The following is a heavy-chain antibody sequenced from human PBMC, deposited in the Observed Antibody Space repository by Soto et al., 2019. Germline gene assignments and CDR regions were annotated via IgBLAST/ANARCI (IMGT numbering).Heavy chain of an antibody. J-gene: IGHJ4*02. V-gene: IGHV3-30-3*01. Sequence: GSLRLSCAASGFTFSSYAMHWVRQAPGKGLEWVAVISYDGSNKYYADSVKGRFTISRDNSKNTLYLQMNSLRAEDTAVYYCTSDTFGARDSWGQGTLVTVSS. D-gene: IGHD2-15*01. CDR3: TSDTFGARDS. CDR2: ISYDGSNK. CDR1: GFTFSSYA.